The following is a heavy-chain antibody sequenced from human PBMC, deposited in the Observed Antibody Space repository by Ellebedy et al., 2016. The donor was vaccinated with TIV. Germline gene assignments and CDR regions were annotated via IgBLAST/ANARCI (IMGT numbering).Heavy chain of an antibody. CDR1: GYTFTSYY. V-gene: IGHV1-46*01. CDR2: INPSGGST. Sequence: ASVKVSXXASGYTFTSYYMHWVRQAPGQGLEWMGIINPSGGSTSYAQKFQGRVTTTRDTSASTVYLELSSLRSEDTAVYYCAREGRFGSGYLDYWGQGTLVTVSS. D-gene: IGHD3-3*01. J-gene: IGHJ4*02. CDR3: AREGRFGSGYLDY.